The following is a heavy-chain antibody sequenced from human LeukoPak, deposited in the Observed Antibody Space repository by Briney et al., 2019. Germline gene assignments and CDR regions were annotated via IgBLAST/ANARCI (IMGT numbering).Heavy chain of an antibody. V-gene: IGHV4-34*01. D-gene: IGHD4-23*01. CDR1: GGSFSGYY. CDR2: INHSGST. J-gene: IGHJ4*02. Sequence: KPSETLSLTCGVYGGSFSGYYWGWIRQPPGKGLEWLGEINHSGSTNYNPPLKSRVTISVDTSKNQFSLKLSSATAADTAVYYCARGPDYGGNSRHLSWGQGTLVTVSS. CDR3: ARGPDYGGNSRHLS.